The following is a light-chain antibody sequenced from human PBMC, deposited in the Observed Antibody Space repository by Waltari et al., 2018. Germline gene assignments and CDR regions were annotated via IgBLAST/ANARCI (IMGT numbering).Light chain of an antibody. J-gene: IGLJ1*01. CDR1: SSDVGGYNS. CDR3: SSYTSSSTYV. CDR2: EVS. Sequence: QSALTQPASVSGSPGQSITISCTGTSSDVGGYNSPCWYQQHPGKAPKLIIYEVSTRPSGVSDRFSGSKSGNTASLTVSGLHAEDEADYYCSSYTSSSTYVFGTGTKVTVL. V-gene: IGLV2-14*01.